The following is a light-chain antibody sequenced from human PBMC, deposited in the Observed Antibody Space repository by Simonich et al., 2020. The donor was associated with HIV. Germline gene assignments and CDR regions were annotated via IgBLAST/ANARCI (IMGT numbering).Light chain of an antibody. CDR1: SSKIGNNY. V-gene: IGLV1-51*01. Sequence: QSVLTQPPSVSAAPGQKVTISCSGSSSKIGNNYVSWYQQLPGTAPKLLIYDNNKRPSGIPDRFSGSKSGTSATLAITGLQTGDEADYYCCSYAGSSTYVVFGGGTKLTVL. CDR2: DNN. CDR3: CSYAGSSTYVV. J-gene: IGLJ2*01.